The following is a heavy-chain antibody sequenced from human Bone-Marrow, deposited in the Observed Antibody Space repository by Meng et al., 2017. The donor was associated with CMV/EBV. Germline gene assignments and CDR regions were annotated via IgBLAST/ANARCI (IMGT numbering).Heavy chain of an antibody. CDR1: GYTFTSYD. CDR2: MHPNSGNP. J-gene: IGHJ5*02. V-gene: IGHV1-8*01. Sequence: CKASGYTFTSYDINWVRQATGQGLEWMGWMHPNSGNPGYAQKFQGRVTMTRNTSISTAYMELSSLRSEDTAVYYCARGRGSRNWFDPWGQGTLVTVSS. CDR3: ARGRGSRNWFDP. D-gene: IGHD6-13*01.